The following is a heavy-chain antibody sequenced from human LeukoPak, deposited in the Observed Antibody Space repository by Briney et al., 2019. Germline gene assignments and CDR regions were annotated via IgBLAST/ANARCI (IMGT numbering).Heavy chain of an antibody. CDR2: ISSSSSYT. D-gene: IGHD2-2*01. Sequence: PGGSLRLSCAASGFTFSDYYMSWIRQAPEKGLEWVSYISSSSSYTNYADSVKGRSTISRDNAKNSLYLQMNSLRAEDTAVYYCARSIVVVPAAEFSWFDPWGQGTLVTVSS. J-gene: IGHJ5*02. CDR1: GFTFSDYY. V-gene: IGHV3-11*03. CDR3: ARSIVVVPAAEFSWFDP.